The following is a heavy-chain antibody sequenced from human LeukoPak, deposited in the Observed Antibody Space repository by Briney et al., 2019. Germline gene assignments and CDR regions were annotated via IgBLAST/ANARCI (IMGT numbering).Heavy chain of an antibody. J-gene: IGHJ3*02. D-gene: IGHD1-26*01. Sequence: PSETLSLTCTVSGGSISSYYWSWIRQPPGKGLEWIGYIYYSGSTNYNPSLKSRVTISVDTSKNQFSLKLSSVTAADTAVYYCARDPRYRAFDIWGQGTMVTVSS. CDR2: IYYSGST. V-gene: IGHV4-59*01. CDR1: GGSISSYY. CDR3: ARDPRYRAFDI.